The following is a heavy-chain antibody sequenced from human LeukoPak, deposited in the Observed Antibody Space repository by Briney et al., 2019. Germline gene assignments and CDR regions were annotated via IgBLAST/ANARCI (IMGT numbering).Heavy chain of an antibody. CDR1: VGSISSSSYY. J-gene: IGHJ6*02. CDR2: IYYSGST. V-gene: IGHV4-39*01. CDR3: ARHVNEDSWSSGWYKYYYYYGMDV. D-gene: IGHD6-19*01. Sequence: SETLSLTCTVSVGSISSSSYYWGWIRQPPGKGLEWIGSIYYSGSTYYNPSLKSRVTISVDTSKNQFSLKLSSVTAADTAVYYCARHVNEDSWSSGWYKYYYYYGMDVWGQGTTVTVSS.